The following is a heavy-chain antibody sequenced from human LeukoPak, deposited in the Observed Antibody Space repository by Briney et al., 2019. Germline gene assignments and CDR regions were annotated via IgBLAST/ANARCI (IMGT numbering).Heavy chain of an antibody. CDR1: GFTFGDYA. CDR2: IRNKAYGGTP. CDR3: SRGSYQIEY. Sequence: PGGSLRLSCTASGFTFGDYAMTWFRQAPGKGLEWVGSIRNKAYGGTPEYAASVKGRFTISRDDSTSMAFLRMSSLKTEDTALYFCSRGSYQIEYWGQGTLVTVSS. D-gene: IGHD3-16*02. V-gene: IGHV3-49*03. J-gene: IGHJ4*02.